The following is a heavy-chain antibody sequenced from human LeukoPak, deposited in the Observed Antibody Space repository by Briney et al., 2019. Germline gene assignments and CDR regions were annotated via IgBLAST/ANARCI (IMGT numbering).Heavy chain of an antibody. J-gene: IGHJ3*02. CDR3: AKGLRMTTVTTDAFDI. V-gene: IGHV3-23*01. CDR1: GFTFSNAW. CDR2: ISGSGGST. Sequence: GGSLRLSCAASGFTFSNAWMSWVRQAPGKGLEWVSGISGSGGSTYYADSVKGRFTISRDNSENTLYLQMNSLRAEDTAVYYCAKGLRMTTVTTDAFDIWGQGTMVTVSS. D-gene: IGHD4-17*01.